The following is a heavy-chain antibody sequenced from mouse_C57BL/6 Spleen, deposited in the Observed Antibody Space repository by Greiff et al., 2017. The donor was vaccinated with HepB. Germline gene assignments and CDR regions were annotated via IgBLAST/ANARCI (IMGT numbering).Heavy chain of an antibody. CDR3: ASNLDY. CDR1: GYTFTDYY. V-gene: IGHV1-26*01. J-gene: IGHJ2*01. CDR2: INPNNGGT. Sequence: EVKLQQSGPELVKPGASVKISCKASGYTFTDYYMNWVKQSHGKSLEWIGDINPNNGGTSYNQKFKGKAALTVDKSSSTAYMELRSLTSEDSAVYYCASNLDYWGQGTTLTVSS.